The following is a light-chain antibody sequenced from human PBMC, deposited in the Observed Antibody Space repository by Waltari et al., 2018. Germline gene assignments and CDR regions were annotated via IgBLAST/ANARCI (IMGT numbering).Light chain of an antibody. CDR1: QSISTY. Sequence: ELVLTQSPANLSLSPGARATLSCRASQSISTYLAWYQQKPGQAPRLLMDNASNRTTGIPARFSGSGTGTDFTLTVSSLEPEDFAVYYCQQRGSWPLTFGGGTKVEIK. V-gene: IGKV3-11*01. J-gene: IGKJ4*01. CDR2: NAS. CDR3: QQRGSWPLT.